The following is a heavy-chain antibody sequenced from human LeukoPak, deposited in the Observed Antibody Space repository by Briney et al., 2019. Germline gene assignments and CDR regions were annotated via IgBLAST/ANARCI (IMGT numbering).Heavy chain of an antibody. CDR1: GGSISTYY. J-gene: IGHJ1*01. CDR3: ARHPTTMVRDYEYFQH. CDR2: INHSGNT. V-gene: IGHV4-59*08. D-gene: IGHD3-10*01. Sequence: PSETLSLTCTISGGSISTYYWSWIRQPPGKGLEWIGDINHSGNTNYSPSLNYNPSLKSRVTISVGTSSNQFSLKLSSVTAADTAVYYCARHPTTMVRDYEYFQHWGQGTLVTVSS.